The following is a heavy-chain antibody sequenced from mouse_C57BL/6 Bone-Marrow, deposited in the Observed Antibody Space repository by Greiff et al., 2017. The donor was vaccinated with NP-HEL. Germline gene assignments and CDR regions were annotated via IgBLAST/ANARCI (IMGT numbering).Heavy chain of an antibody. D-gene: IGHD1-1*01. J-gene: IGHJ2*01. CDR3: ARGNYGSSFDY. Sequence: EVNVVESEGGLVQPGSSMKLSCTASGFTFSDYYMAWVRPVPEKGLEWVANIHYDGSSTYYPDSLTSRFIISRDNAKNILYLQMSSLKSEETATYYCARGNYGSSFDYWGQGTTLTVSS. CDR2: IHYDGSST. CDR1: GFTFSDYY. V-gene: IGHV5-16*01.